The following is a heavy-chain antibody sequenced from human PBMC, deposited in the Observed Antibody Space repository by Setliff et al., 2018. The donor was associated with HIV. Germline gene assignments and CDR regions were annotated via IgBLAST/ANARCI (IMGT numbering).Heavy chain of an antibody. Sequence: GGSLRLSCAVSGFTFSNYWMHWVRQVPGKGLEWVSRIKTDSSSTDYADSVKGRFTISRDNGRNTLYLQMNCLRDEDSAAYHCAREGPPVDVAGRYLQHWGRGTLVTVSS. CDR3: AREGPPVDVAGRYLQH. V-gene: IGHV3-74*01. J-gene: IGHJ1*01. CDR1: GFTFSNYW. D-gene: IGHD2-15*01. CDR2: IKTDSSST.